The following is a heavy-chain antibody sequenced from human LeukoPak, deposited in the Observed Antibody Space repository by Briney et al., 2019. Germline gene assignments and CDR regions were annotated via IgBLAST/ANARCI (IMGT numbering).Heavy chain of an antibody. J-gene: IGHJ4*02. V-gene: IGHV1-18*01. D-gene: IGHD1-1*01. Sequence: ASVKVSCKASGYTFTSYGISWVRQAPGQGLEWMGWISAYNGNTDYAQKLQGRVTMTTDTSTSTAYMELRSLRSDDTAMYYCARESHETREDYWGQGTLVTVSS. CDR3: ARESHETREDY. CDR2: ISAYNGNT. CDR1: GYTFTSYG.